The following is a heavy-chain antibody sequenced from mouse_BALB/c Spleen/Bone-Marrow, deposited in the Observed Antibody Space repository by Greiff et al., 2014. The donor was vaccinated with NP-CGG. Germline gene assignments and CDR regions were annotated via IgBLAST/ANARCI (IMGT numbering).Heavy chain of an antibody. CDR1: GYTFINYW. CDR3: TKGNYFFDY. CDR2: IYPGSCTT. J-gene: IGHJ2*01. V-gene: IGHV1S22*01. Sequence: LQQPGSELVRPGASVKLSCKASGYTFINYWMHWVKQRPGQGLEWIGNIYPGSCTTNYDEKFKTKATLTVDTFSSTAYMQLSSLTSEDSAVYYCTKGNYFFDYWGQGTTLTVSS. D-gene: IGHD2-1*01.